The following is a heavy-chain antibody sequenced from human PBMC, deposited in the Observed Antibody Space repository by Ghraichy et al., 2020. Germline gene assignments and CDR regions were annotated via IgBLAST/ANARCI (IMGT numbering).Heavy chain of an antibody. CDR3: ARRGDIVATTLFDF. CDR2: SYYSGST. V-gene: IGHV4-59*08. Sequence: SETLSLTCTVSGGSISNFCWSWIRQPPGKGLEWIGYSYYSGSTNYNHYLKSRVTISVDTSKNQFSLKLSSGTAADTAGDYCARRGDIVATTLFDFWGQGSLVTVYS. CDR1: GGSISNFC. D-gene: IGHD5-12*01. J-gene: IGHJ4*02.